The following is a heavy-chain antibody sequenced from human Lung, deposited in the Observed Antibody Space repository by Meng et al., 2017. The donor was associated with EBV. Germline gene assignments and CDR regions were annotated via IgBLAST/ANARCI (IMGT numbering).Heavy chain of an antibody. J-gene: IGHJ4*02. CDR2: FVNNVDT. CDR1: GYTFASYG. CDR3: ARGTPGRSYSDY. Sequence: QVHRLQSGAGVKKPGASVRVPCEASGYTFASYGISWLRQAPGQGLEWMGWFVNNVDTYSAQKFQGRVTMTTDTHTSTAFMELRSLRSDDTAVYYCARGTPGRSYSDYWGQGTLVTVSS. D-gene: IGHD3-10*01. V-gene: IGHV1-18*01.